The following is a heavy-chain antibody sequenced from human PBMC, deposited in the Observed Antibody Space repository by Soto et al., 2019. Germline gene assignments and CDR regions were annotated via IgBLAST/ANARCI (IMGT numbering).Heavy chain of an antibody. Sequence: ASVKVSCKASGYTFTSYYMHWVRQAPGQGLEWMGIINPSGGSTSYAQKFQGRVTMTRDTSASTAYMELSSLRSEDTAVYYCARSIVVVTDFDYWGQGTLVTVSS. V-gene: IGHV1-46*01. D-gene: IGHD2-21*02. J-gene: IGHJ4*02. CDR2: INPSGGST. CDR3: ARSIVVVTDFDY. CDR1: GYTFTSYY.